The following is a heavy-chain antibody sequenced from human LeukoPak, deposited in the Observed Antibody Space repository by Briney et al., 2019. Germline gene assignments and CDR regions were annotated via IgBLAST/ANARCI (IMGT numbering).Heavy chain of an antibody. CDR3: AKGNPNDY. V-gene: IGHV3-30*02. CDR2: IRNDESNK. CDR1: GFTFSSYG. Sequence: GGSLRLSCAASGFTFSSYGMHWVRQAPGKGLEWVAFIRNDESNKYYTDSVKGRFTISRDNSNKTLYLQMNSLRAEDTAVYFCAKGNPNDYWGQGTLVTVSS. J-gene: IGHJ4*02. D-gene: IGHD2/OR15-2a*01.